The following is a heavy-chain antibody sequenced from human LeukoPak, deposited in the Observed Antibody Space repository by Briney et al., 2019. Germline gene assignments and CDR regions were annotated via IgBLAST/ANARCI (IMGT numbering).Heavy chain of an antibody. D-gene: IGHD3-16*02. Sequence: GASVKVSCKASGYTFTSYGTSWVRQAPGQGLEWMGWISAYNGNTNYAQKLQGRVTMTTDTSTSTAYMELRSLRSDDTAVYYCARGPEMITFGGVIAPDYWGQGTLVTVSS. CDR3: ARGPEMITFGGVIAPDY. V-gene: IGHV1-18*01. J-gene: IGHJ4*02. CDR2: ISAYNGNT. CDR1: GYTFTSYG.